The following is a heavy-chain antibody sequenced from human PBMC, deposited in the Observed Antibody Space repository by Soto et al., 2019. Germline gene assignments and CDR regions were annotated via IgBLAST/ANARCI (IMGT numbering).Heavy chain of an antibody. CDR1: GHSISSGYY. J-gene: IGHJ4*02. CDR2: FYHSGST. CDR3: ARGEYYGSGNYFDY. Sequence: SETLSLTCAVSGHSISSGYYWGWIRQPPGKGLEWSGSFYHSGSTYYNPSLKSRVTISVDTSKNQFSLKLSSVTAADTAVYYCARGEYYGSGNYFDYWGQGTLVTVSS. D-gene: IGHD3-10*01. V-gene: IGHV4-38-2*01.